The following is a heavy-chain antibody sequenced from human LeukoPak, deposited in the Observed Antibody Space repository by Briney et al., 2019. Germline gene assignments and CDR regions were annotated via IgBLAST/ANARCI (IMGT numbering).Heavy chain of an antibody. Sequence: PSETLSLTCTVSGGSISSGSYYWSWIRQPAGKGLEWIGRIYTSGSTNYNPSLKSRVTISVDTSKNQFSLKLSSVTAADTAVYYCARGHRMVRGVIISRSYFDYWGQGTLVTVSS. CDR1: GGSISSGSYY. CDR3: ARGHRMVRGVIISRSYFDY. J-gene: IGHJ4*02. D-gene: IGHD3-10*01. CDR2: IYTSGST. V-gene: IGHV4-61*02.